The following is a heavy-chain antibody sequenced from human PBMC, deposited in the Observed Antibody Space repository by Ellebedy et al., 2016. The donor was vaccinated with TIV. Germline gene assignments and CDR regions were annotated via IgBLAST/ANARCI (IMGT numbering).Heavy chain of an antibody. CDR1: GYTFTSYG. J-gene: IGHJ2*01. CDR3: ARGYRKENPDSSGPHWYFDL. Sequence: ASVKVSXKASGYTFTSYGISWVRQAPGQGLEWMGWISAYNGNTNYAQKLQGRVTMTTDTSTSTAYMELRSLRSDDTAVYYCARGYRKENPDSSGPHWYFDLWGRGTLVTVSS. CDR2: ISAYNGNT. V-gene: IGHV1-18*04. D-gene: IGHD3-22*01.